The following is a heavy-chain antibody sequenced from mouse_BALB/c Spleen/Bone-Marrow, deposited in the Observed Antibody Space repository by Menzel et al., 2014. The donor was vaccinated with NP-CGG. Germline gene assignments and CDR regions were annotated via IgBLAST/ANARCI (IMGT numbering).Heavy chain of an antibody. V-gene: IGHV2-6-7*01. CDR1: GFSLTGYG. Sequence: VQLQQSGPGLVAPSQSLSITCTVSGFSLTGYGVNWVRQPPGKGLEWLGMIWGDGSTDYNSALKSRLSISKDNSKSQVFLKMNSLQTDDTARYYCARELGHYAVDYWGQGTSVTVSS. D-gene: IGHD4-1*01. CDR2: IWGDGST. CDR3: ARELGHYAVDY. J-gene: IGHJ4*01.